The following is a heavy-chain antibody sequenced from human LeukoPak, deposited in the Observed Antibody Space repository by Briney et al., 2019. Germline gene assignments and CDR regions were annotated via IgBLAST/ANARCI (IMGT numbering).Heavy chain of an antibody. J-gene: IGHJ3*02. CDR1: GFTVSSNY. CDR3: ARDLTGPPQDAFDI. Sequence: GGSLRLSCAASGFTVSSNYMNWVRQAPGKGLEWVANIKQDGSEKYYVDSVKGRFTISRDNAKNSLYLQMNSLRAEDTAVYYCARDLTGPPQDAFDIWGQGTMVTVSS. D-gene: IGHD7-27*01. CDR2: IKQDGSEK. V-gene: IGHV3-7*01.